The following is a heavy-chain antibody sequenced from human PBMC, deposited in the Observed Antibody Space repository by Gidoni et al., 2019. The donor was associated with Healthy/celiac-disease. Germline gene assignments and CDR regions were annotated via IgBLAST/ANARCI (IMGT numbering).Heavy chain of an antibody. CDR2: ISGRGVST. Sequence: EVQLLESGGGLVQPGGSLRLSCAASGFTFSSYAMSWVRHVPGKGLGWVSAISGRGVSTDYADSVKGRFTISRDNSKNTLYLQMNSLRAEDTAVYYCAKDFRAIGLWFGEPFYYYGMDVWGQGTTVTVSS. CDR3: AKDFRAIGLWFGEPFYYYGMDV. CDR1: GFTFSSYA. D-gene: IGHD3-10*01. J-gene: IGHJ6*02. V-gene: IGHV3-23*01.